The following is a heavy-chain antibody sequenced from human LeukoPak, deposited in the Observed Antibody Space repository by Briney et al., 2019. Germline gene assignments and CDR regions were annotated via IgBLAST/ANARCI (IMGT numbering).Heavy chain of an antibody. Sequence: GGSLRLSCAASGFTISSYSMNWVRQAPGKGLEWVSYISSSSSTIYYADSVKGRFTISRDNAKNSLYLQMNSLRDEDTAVYYCARALGLMIVVHLDYWGQGTLVTVSS. J-gene: IGHJ4*02. CDR1: GFTISSYS. CDR3: ARALGLMIVVHLDY. V-gene: IGHV3-48*02. CDR2: ISSSSSTI. D-gene: IGHD3-22*01.